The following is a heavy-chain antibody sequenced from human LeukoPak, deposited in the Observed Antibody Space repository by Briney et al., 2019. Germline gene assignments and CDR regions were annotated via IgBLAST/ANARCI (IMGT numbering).Heavy chain of an antibody. J-gene: IGHJ3*02. CDR1: GYIFTVYF. CDR3: ARVSTDWGNAFDI. D-gene: IGHD6-19*01. Sequence: SVKVSCKASGYIFTVYFIHWVRQAPGQGLEWMGWINPNNGGTNYAQKFQGRVTMTRDTSISTAYMELSSLRSDDTAVYYCARVSTDWGNAFDIWGHGTMVTVSS. V-gene: IGHV1-2*02. CDR2: INPNNGGT.